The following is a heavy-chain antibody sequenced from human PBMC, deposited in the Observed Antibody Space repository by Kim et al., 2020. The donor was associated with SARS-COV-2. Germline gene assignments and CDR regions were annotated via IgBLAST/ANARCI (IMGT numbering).Heavy chain of an antibody. V-gene: IGHV3-30-3*01. CDR3: ARGSVELRW. D-gene: IGHD1-7*01. J-gene: IGHJ4*02. Sequence: GGSLRLSCAASGFTFSSYAMHWVRQAPGKGLEWVAVISYDGSNKYYADSVKGRFTISRDNSKNTLYLQMNSLRAEDTAVYYCARGSVELRWWGQGTLVTVSS. CDR1: GFTFSSYA. CDR2: ISYDGSNK.